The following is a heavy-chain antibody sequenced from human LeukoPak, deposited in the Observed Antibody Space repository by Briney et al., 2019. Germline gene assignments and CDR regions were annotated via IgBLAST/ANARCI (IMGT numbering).Heavy chain of an antibody. CDR2: IYTSGST. J-gene: IGHJ4*02. Sequence: SETLSLTCTVSGGSISSYYWSWIRQPAGKGLEWIGRIYTSGSTNYNPSLKSRVTMSVDTSKNQFSLKLSSVTAADTAVYYCARAGDSSGYEYYFDYWGQGTLVTVSS. CDR3: ARAGDSSGYEYYFDY. V-gene: IGHV4-4*07. CDR1: GGSISSYY. D-gene: IGHD3-22*01.